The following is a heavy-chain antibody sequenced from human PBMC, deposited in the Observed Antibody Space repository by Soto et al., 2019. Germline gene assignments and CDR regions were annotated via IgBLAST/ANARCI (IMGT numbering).Heavy chain of an antibody. Sequence: EVQLLESGGGLVQPGGSLRLSCAASGYTFSNYAMSWVRQAPGKGLQWVSTIFGSGAPTHYADSVKGRFAISRDNSNNTLFLQMNSLKDEDTAVYYCTRVASTWGFAFDLWGQGTRVAVSS. J-gene: IGHJ3*01. V-gene: IGHV3-23*01. CDR3: TRVASTWGFAFDL. D-gene: IGHD3-16*01. CDR2: IFGSGAPT. CDR1: GYTFSNYA.